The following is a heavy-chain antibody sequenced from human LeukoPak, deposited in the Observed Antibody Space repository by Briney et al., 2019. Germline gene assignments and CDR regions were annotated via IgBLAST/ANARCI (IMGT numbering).Heavy chain of an antibody. J-gene: IGHJ4*02. CDR3: AKLLYYYDSSQPY. V-gene: IGHV4-38-2*02. CDR1: GYSISSGYY. Sequence: PSETLSLTCTVSGYSISSGYYWAWIRQPPGKGLEWIGSIFHTGSTYHNPSLRSRVTISVDTSKNQFSLKLNSVTAADTAVYYCAKLLYYYDSSQPYWGQGTLVTVSS. CDR2: IFHTGST. D-gene: IGHD3-22*01.